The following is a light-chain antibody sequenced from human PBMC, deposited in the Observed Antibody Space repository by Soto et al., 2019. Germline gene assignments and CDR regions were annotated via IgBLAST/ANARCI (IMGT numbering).Light chain of an antibody. CDR2: EVS. V-gene: IGLV2-14*01. CDR1: ISDIGGYNY. CDR3: TSYTSSITYG. J-gene: IGLJ1*01. Sequence: QSVLTQPASVSGSPGQSITISCTGTISDIGGYNYVSWYQQHPGKAPKLIVYEVSWRPSGVSNRFSGSKSGNTASLTISGLQPEDEADYYCTSYTSSITYGFLTGTKVT.